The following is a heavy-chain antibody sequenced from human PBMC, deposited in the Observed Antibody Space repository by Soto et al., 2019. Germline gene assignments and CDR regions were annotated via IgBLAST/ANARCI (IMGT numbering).Heavy chain of an antibody. D-gene: IGHD6-13*01. Sequence: QVQLVQSGAEVKKPGSSVKVSCKASGGTFSSYAISWVRQAPGQGLEWMGGIIPIFGTANYAQKFQGRVTITADEPTSTADREPGSLRAEDTAVYYCARPYSSSWYWFDPWGQGTLVTVSS. J-gene: IGHJ5*02. CDR3: ARPYSSSWYWFDP. CDR2: IIPIFGTA. V-gene: IGHV1-69*12. CDR1: GGTFSSYA.